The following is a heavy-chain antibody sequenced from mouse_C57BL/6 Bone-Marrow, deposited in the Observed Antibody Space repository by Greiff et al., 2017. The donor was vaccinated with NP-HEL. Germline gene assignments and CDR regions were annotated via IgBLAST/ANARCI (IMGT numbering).Heavy chain of an antibody. D-gene: IGHD4-1*01. CDR1: GYAFSSSW. V-gene: IGHV1-82*01. CDR3: ARQWDEEDYCGY. Sequence: VHLVESGPELVKPGASVKISCKASGYAFSSSWMNWVKQRPGKGLEWIGRIYPGDGATNYNGKFKGQATLTADKSSSTAYMQLSSLTSEDSAVYFCARQWDEEDYCGYWGQGTTLTVSS. J-gene: IGHJ2*01. CDR2: IYPGDGAT.